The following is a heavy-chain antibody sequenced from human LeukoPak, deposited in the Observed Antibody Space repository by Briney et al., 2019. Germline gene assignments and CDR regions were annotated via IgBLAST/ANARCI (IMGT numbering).Heavy chain of an antibody. CDR1: GYTFTGYY. Sequence: GASVKLSCKASGYTFTGYYMHWVRQAPGQGLEWMGWINPNSGGTNYAQKFQGRVTMTRDTSISTAYMELSRLRSDDTAVYYCARESSSGWYWYYWGQGTLVTVSS. CDR3: ARESSSGWYWYY. V-gene: IGHV1-2*02. J-gene: IGHJ4*02. CDR2: INPNSGGT. D-gene: IGHD6-19*01.